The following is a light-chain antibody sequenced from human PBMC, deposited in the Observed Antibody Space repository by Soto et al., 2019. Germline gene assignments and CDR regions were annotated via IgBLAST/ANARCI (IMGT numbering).Light chain of an antibody. CDR2: LNSDGSH. CDR1: SVHSSYA. Sequence: QPVLTQSPSASASLGASVKLTCTLSSVHSSYAIAWHQQQPEKGPRYLMKLNSDGSHNKGDGIPDRFSGSSSGAERYLTISSLQSEDEADYYCQTWGTGVQVFGGGTKLTVL. CDR3: QTWGTGVQV. J-gene: IGLJ3*02. V-gene: IGLV4-69*01.